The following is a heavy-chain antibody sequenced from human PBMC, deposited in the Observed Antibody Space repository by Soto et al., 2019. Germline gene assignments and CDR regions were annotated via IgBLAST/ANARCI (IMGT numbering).Heavy chain of an antibody. CDR3: AAHGSIAARHVDY. CDR1: GFTFSDYY. V-gene: IGHV3-11*01. CDR2: ISSSGSTI. D-gene: IGHD6-6*01. Sequence: GGSLRLSCAASGFTFSDYYMSWIRQAPGKGLEWVSYISSSGSTIYYADSVKGRFTISRDNAKNSLYLQMNSLRAEDTAVYYCAAHGSIAARHVDYWGQGTLVTVSS. J-gene: IGHJ4*02.